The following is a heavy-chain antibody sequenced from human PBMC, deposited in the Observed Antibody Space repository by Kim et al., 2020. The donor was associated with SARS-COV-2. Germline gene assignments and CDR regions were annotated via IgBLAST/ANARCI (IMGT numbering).Heavy chain of an antibody. CDR3: ARDRDGGSSSDY. D-gene: IGHD2-15*01. V-gene: IGHV4-59*01. Sequence: TNYNPSLKSRVTISIPTSRNQFSLTLASVTSADTAMYYCARDRDGGSSSDYWGQGTLVSVSS. J-gene: IGHJ4*02. CDR2: T.